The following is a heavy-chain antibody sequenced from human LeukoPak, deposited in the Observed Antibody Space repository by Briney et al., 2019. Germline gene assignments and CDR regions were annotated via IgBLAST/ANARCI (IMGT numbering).Heavy chain of an antibody. J-gene: IGHJ6*02. D-gene: IGHD2-2*01. Sequence: GGSLRLSCAASGFTFSSYWMHWVRQAPGKGLVWVSRINSDGSSTSYADSVKGRFTISRDNAKNTLYLQMNSLRAEDTAVYYCARDQIVVVPAATDYYYYYGMDVWGQGTTVTVSS. CDR3: ARDQIVVVPAATDYYYYYGMDV. CDR2: INSDGSST. CDR1: GFTFSSYW. V-gene: IGHV3-74*01.